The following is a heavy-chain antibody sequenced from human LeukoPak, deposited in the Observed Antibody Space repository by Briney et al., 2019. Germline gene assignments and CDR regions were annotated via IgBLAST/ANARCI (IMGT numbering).Heavy chain of an antibody. CDR3: ARGFYSEADY. Sequence: ASVKVSCKASGYTFTSYDINWVRQATGQGLEWMGWINPNSGGTNYAQKFQGRVTMTRDTSISTAYMELSRLRSDDTAVYYCARGFYSEADYWGQGTLVTVSS. J-gene: IGHJ4*02. D-gene: IGHD2-15*01. CDR1: GYTFTSYD. CDR2: INPNSGGT. V-gene: IGHV1-2*02.